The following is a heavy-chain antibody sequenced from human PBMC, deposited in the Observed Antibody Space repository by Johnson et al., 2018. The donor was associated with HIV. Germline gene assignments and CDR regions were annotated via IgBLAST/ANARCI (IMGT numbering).Heavy chain of an antibody. D-gene: IGHD2-15*01. Sequence: VQLVESGGGVVQPGRSLRLSCAVSGFTLTNYGIHWVRQAPGKGLEWVSGISGSGGGTYYADSVKGRFTISRDNSKNTLYLQMNSRRAEDTAVYYCTTGEQGSGSFDIWGQGTMVTVSS. CDR1: GFTLTNYG. V-gene: IGHV3-23*04. J-gene: IGHJ3*02. CDR2: ISGSGGGT. CDR3: TTGEQGSGSFDI.